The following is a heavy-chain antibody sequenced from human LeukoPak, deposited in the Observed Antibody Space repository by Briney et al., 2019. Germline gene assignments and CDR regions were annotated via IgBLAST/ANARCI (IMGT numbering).Heavy chain of an antibody. V-gene: IGHV4-39*07. CDR1: GGSISSSSYY. CDR2: IYYSGRP. Sequence: SETLSLTCTVSGGSISSSSYYWGWIRQPPGKGLEWIGSIYYSGRPYYNPSLKSRVTISVDTSKNQFSLKLSSVTAADTAVYYCARVLKRVYFDYWGQGTLVTVSS. CDR3: ARVLKRVYFDY. D-gene: IGHD5-24*01. J-gene: IGHJ4*02.